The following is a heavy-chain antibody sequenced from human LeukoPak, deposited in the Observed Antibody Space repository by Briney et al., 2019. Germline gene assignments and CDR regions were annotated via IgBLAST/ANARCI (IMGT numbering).Heavy chain of an antibody. D-gene: IGHD3-22*01. Sequence: SQTLSLTCAASGFSISSGGYSWGWIRQPPGKGLEWIGYMNHSGTTHSNPSLKSRVTISVDRSKNQFSLKLSSVTAADTAVYYCVRGYYYDSSGYWVRAFDIWGQGTMVTVSS. CDR2: MNHSGTT. CDR1: GFSISSGGYS. J-gene: IGHJ3*02. CDR3: VRGYYYDSSGYWVRAFDI. V-gene: IGHV4-30-2*01.